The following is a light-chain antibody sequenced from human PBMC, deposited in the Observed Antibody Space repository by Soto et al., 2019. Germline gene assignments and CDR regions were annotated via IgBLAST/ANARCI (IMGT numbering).Light chain of an antibody. CDR1: QGISSY. CDR2: AAS. V-gene: IGKV1-8*01. Sequence: AIRMTHSPCSRSASTGDRVTITCRASQGISSYLAWYQQKPGKAPKLLIYAASTLQSGGPSRFSGSGSGIDFTLTISCLQSEDFATYYCKQSYSTSKFGQGTKVDIK. CDR3: KQSYSTSK. J-gene: IGKJ1*01.